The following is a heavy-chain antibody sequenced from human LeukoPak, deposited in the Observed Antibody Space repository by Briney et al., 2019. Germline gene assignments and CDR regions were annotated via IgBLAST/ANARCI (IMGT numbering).Heavy chain of an antibody. J-gene: IGHJ4*02. D-gene: IGHD3-22*01. CDR1: GFTFSSYS. CDR3: ARSYTNYYDSSSYFDY. V-gene: IGHV3-21*01. Sequence: GGSLRLSCAASGFTFSSYSMNWVRQAPGKGLEWVSSISSSSSHIYYADSVKGRFTISRDNAKNSLYLQMNSLRAEDTAVYYCARSYTNYYDSSSYFDYWGQGTLVTVSS. CDR2: ISSSSSHI.